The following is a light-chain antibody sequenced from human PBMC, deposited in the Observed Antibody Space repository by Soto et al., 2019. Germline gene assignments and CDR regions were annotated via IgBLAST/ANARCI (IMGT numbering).Light chain of an antibody. CDR3: SSYRRGSTYV. CDR1: SSDVGGYNY. J-gene: IGLJ1*01. V-gene: IGLV2-14*03. Sequence: QSALTQAASVSGSPGQSITVSCTGTSSDVGGYNYVSWYQQHPGKAPRLMIYDVTNRPSGVSDRFSGSKSGNTASLTISGLQVEDEADYYCSSYRRGSTYVFGTGTKLTVL. CDR2: DVT.